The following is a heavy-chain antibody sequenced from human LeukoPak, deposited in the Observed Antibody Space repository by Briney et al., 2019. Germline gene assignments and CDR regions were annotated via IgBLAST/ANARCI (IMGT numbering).Heavy chain of an antibody. CDR3: ARALSVAGGY. CDR1: GFTFSSYS. D-gene: IGHD6-19*01. J-gene: IGHJ4*02. V-gene: IGHV3-21*01. CDR2: ISSSSSYI. Sequence: AGGSLRLSCAASGFTFSSYSMNWVRQAPGKGLEWVSSISSSSSYIYYADSVKGRFTISRDNAKNSPYLQMNSLRAEDTAVYYCARALSVAGGYWGQGTLVTVSS.